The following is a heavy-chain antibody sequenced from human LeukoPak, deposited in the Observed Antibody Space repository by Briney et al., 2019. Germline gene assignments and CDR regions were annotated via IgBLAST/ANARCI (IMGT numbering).Heavy chain of an antibody. Sequence: GESLKISCEGSGYSFTTYWIGWVRQMPGKGLEWMGIIYPGDSDTRYSPSFQGQVTISADKSISTAYLQWSSLKASDTAIYYCARVTSNSFDYWGQGTLVTVSS. CDR2: IYPGDSDT. CDR1: GYSFTTYW. V-gene: IGHV5-51*01. D-gene: IGHD1-1*01. J-gene: IGHJ4*02. CDR3: ARVTSNSFDY.